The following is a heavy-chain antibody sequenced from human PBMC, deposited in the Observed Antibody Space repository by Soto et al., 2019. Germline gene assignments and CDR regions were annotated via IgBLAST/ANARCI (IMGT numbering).Heavy chain of an antibody. V-gene: IGHV3-30-3*01. D-gene: IGHD3-22*01. J-gene: IGHJ2*01. CDR1: GFTFSSYA. CDR3: AREGEIVVDRYWYFDL. CDR2: ISYDGSNK. Sequence: QVQLVESGGGVVQPGRSLRLSCAASGFTFSSYAMHWVHQAPGKGLEWVAVISYDGSNKYYADSVKGRFTISRDNSKNTLYLQMNSLRAEDTAVYYCAREGEIVVDRYWYFDLWGRGTLVTVSS.